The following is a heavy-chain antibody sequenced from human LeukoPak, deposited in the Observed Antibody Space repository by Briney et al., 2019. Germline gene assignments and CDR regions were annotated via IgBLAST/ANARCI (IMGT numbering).Heavy chain of an antibody. J-gene: IGHJ5*02. CDR2: IYCSGST. CDR3: ARHGTTGTNLNWFDP. Sequence: SETLSLTCTVSGGSISSYYWSWIRQPPGKGLEWIGYIYCSGSTNYNPSLNSRVTISVDTSKNQFSLKVSSVTAADTAVYYCARHGTTGTNLNWFDPWGQGTLVTVSS. V-gene: IGHV4-59*01. D-gene: IGHD1-1*01. CDR1: GGSISSYY.